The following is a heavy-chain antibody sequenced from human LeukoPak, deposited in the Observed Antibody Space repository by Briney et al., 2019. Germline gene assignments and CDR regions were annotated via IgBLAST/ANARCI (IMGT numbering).Heavy chain of an antibody. J-gene: IGHJ4*02. D-gene: IGHD3-10*01. CDR1: GYTFTGYY. V-gene: IGHV1-2*02. CDR2: INPNSGGT. Sequence: PSVKVSCNASGYTFTGYYMHWVRQAPGQGLEWMGWINPNSGGTNYAQKFQGRVTMTRDTSISTAYMELSRLRSDDTAVYYCARHMVRGVPKDGIGDYWGQGTLVTVSS. CDR3: ARHMVRGVPKDGIGDY.